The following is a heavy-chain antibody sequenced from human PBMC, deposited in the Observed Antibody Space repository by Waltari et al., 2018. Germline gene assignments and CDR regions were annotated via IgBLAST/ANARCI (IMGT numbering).Heavy chain of an antibody. J-gene: IGHJ3*02. Sequence: QVQLQESGPGLVKPSETLSLTCTVSGGSISSYYWRWIRQPPGKGREWTGQIYYSGSTNYNPSLKSRVTISVDTSKNQFSLKLSSVTAADTAVYYCARVLRYYDYIWGSYRIGGAFDIWGQGTMVTVSS. CDR3: ARVLRYYDYIWGSYRIGGAFDI. V-gene: IGHV4-59*01. CDR2: IYYSGST. CDR1: GGSISSYY. D-gene: IGHD3-16*02.